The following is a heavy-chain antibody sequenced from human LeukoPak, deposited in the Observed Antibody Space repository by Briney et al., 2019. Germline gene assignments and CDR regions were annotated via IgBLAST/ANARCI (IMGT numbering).Heavy chain of an antibody. J-gene: IGHJ4*02. CDR1: GVTFSSYA. V-gene: IGHV3-23*01. D-gene: IGHD5-18*01. CDR3: AREAGYSYDPPPFDY. CDR2: ISSRDGST. Sequence: PGGSLRLSCAVSGVTFSSYAMSWVRQTPGKGLEWVSGISSRDGSTYYADSVKGRFTISRDTSKNTLYLQMTSLRAEDTAVYYCAREAGYSYDPPPFDYWGQGTLVTVSS.